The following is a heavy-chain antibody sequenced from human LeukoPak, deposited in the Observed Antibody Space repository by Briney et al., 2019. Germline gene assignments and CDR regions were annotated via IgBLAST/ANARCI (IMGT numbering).Heavy chain of an antibody. J-gene: IGHJ4*02. Sequence: ASVKVSCKASGGTFSSYAISWVRQAPGQGLEWMGGIIPIFGTANYAQKSQGRVTITTDESTTTAYMELSSLRSEDTAVYYCARGARGYCSGGSCYSVLDYWGQGTLVTVSS. D-gene: IGHD2-15*01. CDR2: IIPIFGTA. V-gene: IGHV1-69*05. CDR3: ARGARGYCSGGSCYSVLDY. CDR1: GGTFSSYA.